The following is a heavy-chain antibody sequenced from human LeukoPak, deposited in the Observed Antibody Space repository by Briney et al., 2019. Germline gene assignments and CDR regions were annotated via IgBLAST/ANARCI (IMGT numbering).Heavy chain of an antibody. V-gene: IGHV3-23*01. CDR2: ISAGGDNT. CDR1: GFTFSTCS. CDR3: ASSIFGVLGGKDYFHY. J-gene: IGHJ4*02. D-gene: IGHD3-3*01. Sequence: GGSLTLSCAASGFTFSTCSMNWVRQAPGKGLEWVSGISAGGDNTYYADSVKGRFTISRDSSRNTPYLQMNSLRAEDTAVYYCASSIFGVLGGKDYFHYWGQGTLVIVSS.